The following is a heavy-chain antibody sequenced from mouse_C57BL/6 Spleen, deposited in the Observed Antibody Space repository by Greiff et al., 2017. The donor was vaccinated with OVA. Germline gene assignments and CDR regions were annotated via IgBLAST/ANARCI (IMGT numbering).Heavy chain of an antibody. CDR1: GYSITSGYY. J-gene: IGHJ1*03. V-gene: IGHV3-6*01. CDR3: AIITTVVANWYFDV. Sequence: VQLQQSGPGLVKPSQSLSLTCSVTGYSITSGYYWNWIRQFPGNKLEWMGYISYDGSNNYNPSLKNRISITRDISKNQFFLKLNSVTTEDTATDYCAIITTVVANWYFDVWGTGTTVTVSS. D-gene: IGHD1-1*01. CDR2: ISYDGSN.